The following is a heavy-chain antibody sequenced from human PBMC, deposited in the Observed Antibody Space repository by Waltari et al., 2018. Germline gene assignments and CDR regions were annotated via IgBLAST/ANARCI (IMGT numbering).Heavy chain of an antibody. CDR1: GFTFSNSW. CDR2: IKQDGGEK. CDR3: ARGVTTVEC. J-gene: IGHJ4*02. Sequence: EVQLVESGGGLVQPGGSLRLSCSGSGFTFSNSWMSWVRQAPGKGVEWVASIKQDGGEKYYVDSMQCRFTISRDNDNNSLFLQMDSLRVEDTAVYYCARGVTTVECWGQGALVTVSS. D-gene: IGHD2-21*02. V-gene: IGHV3-7*04.